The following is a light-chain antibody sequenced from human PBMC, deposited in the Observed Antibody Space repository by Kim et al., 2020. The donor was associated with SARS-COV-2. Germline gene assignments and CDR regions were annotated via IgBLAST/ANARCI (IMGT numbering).Light chain of an antibody. CDR2: AAS. CDR1: ESVSSN. V-gene: IGKV3-15*01. CDR3: QQYNDWPPWT. J-gene: IGKJ1*01. Sequence: SPGERATLSCRASESVSSNLAWYQQKPGQPPRLLIYAASARASGVPARFSGSGSGTEFTLTISSLQSEDFAIYYCQQYNDWPPWTFGQGTKVDIK.